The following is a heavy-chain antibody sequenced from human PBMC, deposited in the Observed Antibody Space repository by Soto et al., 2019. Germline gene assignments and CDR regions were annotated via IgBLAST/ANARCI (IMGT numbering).Heavy chain of an antibody. V-gene: IGHV1-8*01. CDR3: ARGDNPSRGRSGYAFDY. CDR1: GYTFTSYD. D-gene: IGHD3-22*01. J-gene: IGHJ4*02. CDR2: MNPNSGNT. Sequence: QVQLVQSGAEVKKPGASVKVSCKASGYTFTSYDINWVRQATGQGLEWMGWMNPNSGNTGYAQKLQGRVTMTRNTTISTAYMEMSSLRSEDTAVYYGARGDNPSRGRSGYAFDYWGQGTLVTVAS.